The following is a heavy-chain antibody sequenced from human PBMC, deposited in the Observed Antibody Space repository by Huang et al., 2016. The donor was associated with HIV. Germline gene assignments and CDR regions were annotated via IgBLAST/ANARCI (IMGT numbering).Heavy chain of an antibody. CDR1: GFSFDSFA. J-gene: IGHJ5*02. CDR3: VRENYGSGSTLHWFDP. V-gene: IGHV3-21*01. Sequence: DVQLVESGGGLVKPGGSLRLSCAASGFSFDSFAMHWVRQAPGKGLEGVAYITASSSFKDYAGSLTGRFTVSRDNAKNSLYLQMNSLRPEDTAVYYCVRENYGSGSTLHWFDPWGQGTLVTVSS. CDR2: ITASSSFK. D-gene: IGHD3-10*01.